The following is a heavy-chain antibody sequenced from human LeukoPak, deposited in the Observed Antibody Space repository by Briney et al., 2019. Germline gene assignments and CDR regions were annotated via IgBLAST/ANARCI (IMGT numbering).Heavy chain of an antibody. Sequence: GGSLRLSCAVSGFTLSSYNMNWVRQAPGKGLEWVSYIRNSGNTIYYADSVKGRFTISRDNAKNSLYLQMNSLRAEDTAVYYCTRGAGTGWRFDSWGQGTLLTVSS. CDR2: IRNSGNTI. J-gene: IGHJ4*02. D-gene: IGHD6-19*01. CDR1: GFTLSSYN. CDR3: TRGAGTGWRFDS. V-gene: IGHV3-48*04.